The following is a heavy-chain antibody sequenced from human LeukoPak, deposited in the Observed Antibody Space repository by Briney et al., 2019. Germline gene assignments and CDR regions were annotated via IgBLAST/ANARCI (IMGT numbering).Heavy chain of an antibody. CDR3: AKGGEEQWLVPYYYYYYMDV. J-gene: IGHJ6*03. Sequence: GGSLRLSCAASGFTFSSYCMHWVRQAPGKGLEWVAVISYDGSNKYYADSVKGRFTISRDNSKNTLYLQMNSLRAEDTAVYYCAKGGEEQWLVPYYYYYYMDVWGKGTTVTVSS. D-gene: IGHD6-19*01. CDR1: GFTFSSYC. CDR2: ISYDGSNK. V-gene: IGHV3-30*18.